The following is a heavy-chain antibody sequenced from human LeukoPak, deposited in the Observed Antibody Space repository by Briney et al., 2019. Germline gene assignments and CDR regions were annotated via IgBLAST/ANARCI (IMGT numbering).Heavy chain of an antibody. J-gene: IGHJ4*02. V-gene: IGHV4-39*01. CDR3: ARRDIAAAGTIY. CDR2: IYYSGST. Sequence: SETLSLTCTVSGGSISSSSYHWGWIRQPPGEGLEWIGSIYYSGSTYYNPSLKSRVTISVDTSKNQFSLKLSSVTAADAAVYYCARRDIAAAGTIYWGQGTLVTVSS. CDR1: GGSISSSSYH. D-gene: IGHD6-13*01.